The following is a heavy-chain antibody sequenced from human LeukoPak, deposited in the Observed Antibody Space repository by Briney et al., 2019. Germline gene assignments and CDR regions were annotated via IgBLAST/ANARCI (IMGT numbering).Heavy chain of an antibody. J-gene: IGHJ4*02. V-gene: IGHV1-24*01. CDR3: ATALWSGYYRDY. D-gene: IGHD3-3*01. CDR2: FDPEDGET. CDR1: GYTLTELS. Sequence: ASVKVSCKVSGYTLTELSMHWVRQAPGKGLEWMGGFDPEDGETIYAQKFQGRVTMTEDTSTDTAYMELSSLRSEDTAVYYCATALWSGYYRDYWGQGTLVTVPS.